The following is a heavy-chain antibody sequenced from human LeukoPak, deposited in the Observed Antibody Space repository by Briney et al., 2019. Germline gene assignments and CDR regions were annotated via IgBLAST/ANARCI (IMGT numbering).Heavy chain of an antibody. V-gene: IGHV1-24*01. CDR3: ATFAGAGVRNNWFDP. Sequence: RASVKVSCKVSGYTLTELSMHWARQAPGKGLEWMGGFDPEDGETIYAQKFQGRVTMTGDTSTDTAYMELSSLRSEDTAVYYCATFAGAGVRNNWFDPWGQGTLVTVSS. CDR2: FDPEDGET. CDR1: GYTLTELS. J-gene: IGHJ5*02. D-gene: IGHD7-27*01.